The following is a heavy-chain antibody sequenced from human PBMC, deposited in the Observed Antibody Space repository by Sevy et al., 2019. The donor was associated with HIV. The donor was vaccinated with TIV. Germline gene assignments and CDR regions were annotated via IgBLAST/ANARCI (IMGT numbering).Heavy chain of an antibody. V-gene: IGHV3-53*01. CDR1: GFTVSSNY. CDR2: IYSGGST. J-gene: IGHJ6*02. Sequence: GGSLRLSCAASGFTVSSNYMSWVRQAPGKGLEWVSVIYSGGSTYYADSVKGRFTISRGNSKNTLYLQMNSLRAEDTAVYYCARDHYDSSGHYPDDIYYYYGMDVWGQGTTVTVSS. CDR3: ARDHYDSSGHYPDDIYYYYGMDV. D-gene: IGHD3-22*01.